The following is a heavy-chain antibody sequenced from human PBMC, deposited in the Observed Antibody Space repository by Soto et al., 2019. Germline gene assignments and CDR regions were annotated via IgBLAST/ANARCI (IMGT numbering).Heavy chain of an antibody. D-gene: IGHD3-22*01. CDR3: ATTQRMYYYDSSGYDY. CDR1: GFTFSDYY. Sequence: PGGSLRLSCAASGFTFSDYYMDWVRQAPGKGLEWVSAISGSGGSTYYADSVKGRFTISRDKSKNTLYLQMNSLRAEDTAVYYCATTQRMYYYDSSGYDYWGQGTLVTVSS. J-gene: IGHJ4*02. CDR2: ISGSGGST. V-gene: IGHV3-23*01.